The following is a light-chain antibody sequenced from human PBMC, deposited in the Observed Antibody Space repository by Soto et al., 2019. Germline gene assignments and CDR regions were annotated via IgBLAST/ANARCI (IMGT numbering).Light chain of an antibody. CDR2: GNS. J-gene: IGLJ2*01. CDR3: QSYDSCLSAHVV. CDR1: SSNIGAGYD. Sequence: QSVLTQPPSVSGAPGQRVTISCTGSSSNIGAGYDVHWYQQLPGTAPKLLIYGNSNRPSGVPDRFSGSKAGTSASLAITGLQAGDEADYDCQSYDSCLSAHVVFGGGSKLTVL. V-gene: IGLV1-40*01.